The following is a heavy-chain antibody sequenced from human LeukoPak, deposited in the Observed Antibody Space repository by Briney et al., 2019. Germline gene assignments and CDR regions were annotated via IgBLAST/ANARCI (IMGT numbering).Heavy chain of an antibody. CDR3: ASGKKYCSGGSCYSTPYFDY. CDR2: IKQDGSEK. CDR1: GFTLSSYW. D-gene: IGHD2-15*01. V-gene: IGHV3-7*01. Sequence: GGSLRLSCAASGFTLSSYWMSWVRQAPGKGLEWVANIKQDGSEKYYVDSVKGRFTISRDNAKNSLYLQMNSLRAEDTAVYYCASGKKYCSGGSCYSTPYFDYWGQGTLVTVSS. J-gene: IGHJ4*02.